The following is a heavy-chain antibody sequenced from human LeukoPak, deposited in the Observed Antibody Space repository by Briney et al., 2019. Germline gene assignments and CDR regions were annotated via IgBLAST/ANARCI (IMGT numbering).Heavy chain of an antibody. D-gene: IGHD5-12*01. V-gene: IGHV1-46*01. CDR3: AKGIVATISGY. J-gene: IGHJ4*02. CDR2: INLSGGST. Sequence: ASVKVSCKASGYTFTSYYMHWVRQAPGQGLEWMGIINLSGGSTTCAQKFQGRVTMTRDTSTSTVYMELSSLRSEDTAVYYCAKGIVATISGYWGQGTLVTVSS. CDR1: GYTFTSYY.